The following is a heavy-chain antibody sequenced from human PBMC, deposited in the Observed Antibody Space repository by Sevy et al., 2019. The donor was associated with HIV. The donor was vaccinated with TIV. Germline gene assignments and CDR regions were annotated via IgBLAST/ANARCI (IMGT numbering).Heavy chain of an antibody. CDR3: ATVREDTAMVSALY. V-gene: IGHV3-21*01. D-gene: IGHD5-18*01. Sequence: GGSLRLSCAASGFTFSSYAMNWVRQAPGKGLEWVSSISSGSSYIFYADSVKGRFTVSRDNAKNSLYLQMNSLRAEDTAVYYCATVREDTAMVSALYWGQGILVTVSS. CDR2: ISSGSSYI. J-gene: IGHJ4*02. CDR1: GFTFSSYA.